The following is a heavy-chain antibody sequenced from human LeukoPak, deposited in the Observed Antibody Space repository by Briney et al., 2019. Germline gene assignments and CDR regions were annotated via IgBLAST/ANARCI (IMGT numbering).Heavy chain of an antibody. J-gene: IGHJ4*02. CDR1: GFTFSSYW. D-gene: IGHD2-2*01. V-gene: IGHV3-7*01. CDR2: IKQDGSEK. CDR3: AKAPAGSEYYFDY. Sequence: GGSLRLSCAASGFTFSSYWMSWVRQAPGKGLEWVANIKQDGSEKYYVDSVKGRFTISRDNAKNSLYLQMNSLRAEDTAVYYCAKAPAGSEYYFDYWGQGTLVTVSS.